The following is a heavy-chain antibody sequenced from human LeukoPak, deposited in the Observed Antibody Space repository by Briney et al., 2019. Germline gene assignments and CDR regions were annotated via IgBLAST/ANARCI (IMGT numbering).Heavy chain of an antibody. CDR3: AKQSYARSLGE. D-gene: IGHD3-10*02. CDR1: GFPFSDFS. J-gene: IGHJ4*02. Sequence: GGSLRLSCATSGFPFSDFSMTWVRQAPGKGLEWISTTNSGGTTTYYAESVKGRFTISRDNFKTALYLQMSSLRVEDTAIYYCAKQSYARSLGEGGPGTLVTVSS. CDR2: TNSGGTTT. V-gene: IGHV3-23*01.